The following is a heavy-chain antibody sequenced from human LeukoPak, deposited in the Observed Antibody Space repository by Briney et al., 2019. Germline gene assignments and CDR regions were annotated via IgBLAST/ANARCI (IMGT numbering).Heavy chain of an antibody. Sequence: GASVKVSCKASGYTFTSYGISWVRQAPGQGLEWMGWISAYNGNTNYAQKLQGRVTMTTDTSTSTAYMELRSLRSEDTAVYYCARVSIAAAGKLVYFDYWGQGTLVTVSS. CDR2: ISAYNGNT. D-gene: IGHD6-13*01. V-gene: IGHV1-18*01. CDR3: ARVSIAAAGKLVYFDY. CDR1: GYTFTSYG. J-gene: IGHJ4*02.